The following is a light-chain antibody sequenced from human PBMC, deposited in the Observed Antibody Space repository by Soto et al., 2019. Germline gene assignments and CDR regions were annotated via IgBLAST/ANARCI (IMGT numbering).Light chain of an antibody. Sequence: QSVLAQPSSVSGSPGQSITISCTGTSTDVGGYNYVSWYQHHSGKAPKLLIYEVTNRPSGISDRFSGSKSVNTASLTISGLQAEDESDCYCGSYSSTDTPFVFGTGTKVTVL. V-gene: IGLV2-14*01. CDR1: STDVGGYNY. J-gene: IGLJ1*01. CDR3: GSYSSTDTPFV. CDR2: EVT.